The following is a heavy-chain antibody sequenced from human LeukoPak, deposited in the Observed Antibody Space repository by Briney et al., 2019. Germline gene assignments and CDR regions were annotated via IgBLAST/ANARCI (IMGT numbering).Heavy chain of an antibody. D-gene: IGHD5-24*01. CDR1: GGSISSGGYS. CDR3: ARGRMAKRQYYFDY. CDR2: IYHSGST. Sequence: PSQTLSLTCAVSGGSISSGGYSRSWIRQPPGKGLEWIGYIYHSGSTNYNPSLKSRVTISVDTSKNQFSLKLSPVTAADTAVYYCARGRMAKRQYYFDYWGQGTLVTVSS. J-gene: IGHJ4*02. V-gene: IGHV4-30-2*01.